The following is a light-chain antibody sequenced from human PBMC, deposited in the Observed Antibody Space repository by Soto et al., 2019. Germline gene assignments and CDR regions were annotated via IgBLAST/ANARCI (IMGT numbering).Light chain of an antibody. J-gene: IGLJ3*02. V-gene: IGLV1-44*01. Sequence: QSVLTQPPSASGTPGQRVTISCSGSSSNIGSNSVNWYQQLPGTAPKVLIHSNNQRPSGVPDRFSGSKSGTSASLAISGFPSEDEADYYCAAWNDRLSGWVFGGGTKLTVL. CDR3: AAWNDRLSGWV. CDR1: SSNIGSNS. CDR2: SNN.